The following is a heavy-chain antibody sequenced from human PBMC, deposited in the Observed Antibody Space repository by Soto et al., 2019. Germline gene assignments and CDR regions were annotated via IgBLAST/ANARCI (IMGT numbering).Heavy chain of an antibody. J-gene: IGHJ1*01. CDR3: GGGDFGYFQH. V-gene: IGHV4-39*01. CDR2: IYYSGST. D-gene: IGHD2-21*01. CDR1: GGSISSSSYY. Sequence: PSETLSLTCSVSGGSISSSSYYWGWIRQPPGKGLEWIGSIYYSGSTYYNPSLKSRVTISVDTSKNQFSLKLSSVTAADTAVYYCGGGDFGYFQHWGQGTLVTVSS.